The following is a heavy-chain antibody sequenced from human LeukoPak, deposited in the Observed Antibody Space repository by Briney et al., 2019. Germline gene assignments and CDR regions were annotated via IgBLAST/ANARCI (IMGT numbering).Heavy chain of an antibody. CDR2: LNPENGNT. CDR3: ARSAERYLNYYFDH. D-gene: IGHD1-1*01. V-gene: IGHV1-18*01. Sequence: ASVKVSCKASGYSFVGYGITWVRQAPGQGLEWMGWLNPENGNTNYAQKVQGRVTMTADTSTSTSYMELRSLRAEDTAVYYCARSAERYLNYYFDHWGQGTLVTVSS. CDR1: GYSFVGYG. J-gene: IGHJ4*02.